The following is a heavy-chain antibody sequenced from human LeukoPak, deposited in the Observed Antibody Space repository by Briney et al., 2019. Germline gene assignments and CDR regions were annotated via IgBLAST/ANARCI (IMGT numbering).Heavy chain of an antibody. V-gene: IGHV1-46*01. CDR2: INPSGGST. Sequence: ASVKVSCKASGYTFTSYYMHWVRQAPGQGLEWMGIINPSGGSTSYAQQFQGRVTMTRHTSTSTVYMELSSLRSEDTAVYYCARDLLGYGSGSYYNYWGQGTLVTVSS. CDR3: ARDLLGYGSGSYYNY. D-gene: IGHD3-10*01. J-gene: IGHJ4*02. CDR1: GYTFTSYY.